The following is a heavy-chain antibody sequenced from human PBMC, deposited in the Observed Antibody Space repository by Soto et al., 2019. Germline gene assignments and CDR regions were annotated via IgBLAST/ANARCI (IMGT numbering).Heavy chain of an antibody. J-gene: IGHJ6*03. CDR1: GGSISSYY. V-gene: IGHV4-59*08. D-gene: IGHD3-10*01. CDR2: IYYSGST. Sequence: SETLSLTCTVSGGSISSYYWSWIRQPPGKGLEWIGYIYYSGSTNYNPSLKSRVTISVDTSKNQFSLKLSSVTAADTAVYYCARLKGLLWFGELPYMDVWGKGTTVTVS. CDR3: ARLKGLLWFGELPYMDV.